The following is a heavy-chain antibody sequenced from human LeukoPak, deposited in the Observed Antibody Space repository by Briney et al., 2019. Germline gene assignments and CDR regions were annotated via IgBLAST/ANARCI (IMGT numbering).Heavy chain of an antibody. Sequence: SETLSLTCAVYGGSFSGYYWSWIRQPPRKGLEWIGEINHSGSTNYNPSLKSRVTISVDTSKNQFSLKLSCVTAADTAVYYCARAVAVVAVDYWGQGTLVTVSS. D-gene: IGHD2-15*01. V-gene: IGHV4-34*01. J-gene: IGHJ4*02. CDR1: GGSFSGYY. CDR3: ARAVAVVAVDY. CDR2: INHSGST.